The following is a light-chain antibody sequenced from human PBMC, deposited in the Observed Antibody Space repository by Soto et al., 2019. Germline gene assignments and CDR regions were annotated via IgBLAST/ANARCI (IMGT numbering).Light chain of an antibody. J-gene: IGKJ5*01. CDR1: QSVSSY. CDR2: DAS. V-gene: IGKV3-11*01. CDR3: QQRSNWPIT. Sequence: EIVLTHSPATLSFSPGEIATLSCRACQSVSSYLAWYQQKPGQAPRLLIYDASNRATGIPARFSGSGSGTDFTLTISSLEPEDFAVYYCQQRSNWPITFSQGTRLEI.